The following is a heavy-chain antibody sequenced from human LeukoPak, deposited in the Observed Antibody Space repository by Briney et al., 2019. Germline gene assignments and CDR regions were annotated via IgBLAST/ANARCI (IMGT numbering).Heavy chain of an antibody. CDR2: ISSTSGSTI. CDR1: GFTFSSYE. CDR3: ARGKTYCSGDCYSPHFDY. V-gene: IGHV3-48*03. D-gene: IGHD2-21*02. J-gene: IGHJ4*02. Sequence: PGGSLRLSCAAAGFTFSSYEMNWVRQAPGKGLEWVSHISSTSGSTIYYADSVKGRFTISRDNSRNTLYLQMNSLRAEDTAVYFCARGKTYCSGDCYSPHFDYWGQGTLVTVSS.